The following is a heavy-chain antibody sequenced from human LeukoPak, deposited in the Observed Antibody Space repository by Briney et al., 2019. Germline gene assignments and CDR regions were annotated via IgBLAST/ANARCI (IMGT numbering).Heavy chain of an antibody. V-gene: IGHV3-64*01. CDR1: GFTFSSYA. D-gene: IGHD6-13*01. CDR3: AGGSSWYRGIDY. CDR2: ISTNGGST. J-gene: IGHJ4*02. Sequence: GGSLRLSCAASGFTFSSYAMYWVRQAPGKGLEYVSAISTNGGSTYYANSVKGRFTISRDNSKNALYLQMGSLRAEDMAVYYCAGGSSWYRGIDYWGQGTLVTVSS.